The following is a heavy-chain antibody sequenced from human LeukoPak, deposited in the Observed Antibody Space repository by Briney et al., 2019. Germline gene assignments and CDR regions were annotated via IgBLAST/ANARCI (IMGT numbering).Heavy chain of an antibody. CDR2: IIPIFRRA. Sequence: ASVKVSCKASRDIFSRYAISWVRQAPGQGLEWMGGIIPIFRRAKYAQKFQGRVTITADESTSTAYMELSSLRSDDTAVYYCARDVKYCSGTSCYGKDAFDIWGQGTMVTVSS. CDR1: RDIFSRYA. J-gene: IGHJ3*02. V-gene: IGHV1-69*13. CDR3: ARDVKYCSGTSCYGKDAFDI. D-gene: IGHD2-2*01.